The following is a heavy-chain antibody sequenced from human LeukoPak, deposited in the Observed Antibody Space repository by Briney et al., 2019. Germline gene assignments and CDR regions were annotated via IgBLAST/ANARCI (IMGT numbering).Heavy chain of an antibody. J-gene: IGHJ3*02. V-gene: IGHV1-69*13. CDR1: GGTFSSHA. D-gene: IGHD2-2*01. CDR2: IIPIFGTA. CDR3: ARGGIVVVPAAAIFNDAFDI. Sequence: SVKVSCKASGGTFSSHAISWVRQAPGQGLEWMGGIIPIFGTANYAQKFQGRVTITADESTSTAYMELSSLRSEDTAVYYCARGGIVVVPAAAIFNDAFDIWGQGTMVTVSS.